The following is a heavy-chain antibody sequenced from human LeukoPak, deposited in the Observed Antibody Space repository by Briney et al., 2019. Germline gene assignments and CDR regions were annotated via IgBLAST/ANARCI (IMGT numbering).Heavy chain of an antibody. J-gene: IGHJ5*01. D-gene: IGHD6-6*01. V-gene: IGHV4-39*07. Sequence: ASETLSLTCTVSGGSISSSHYYWDWIRQPPGKGLEWIGNIYYSGSTYYNPSLKSRVTISVDTSKNQFSLKLSSVTAADTAVYYCARDGVLGIAARSWFDSWGQGTLVTVSS. CDR1: GGSISSSHYY. CDR3: ARDGVLGIAARSWFDS. CDR2: IYYSGST.